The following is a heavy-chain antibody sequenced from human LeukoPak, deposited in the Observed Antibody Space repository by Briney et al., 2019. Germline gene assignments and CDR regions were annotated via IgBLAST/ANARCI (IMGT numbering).Heavy chain of an antibody. V-gene: IGHV4-34*01. Sequence: SETLSLTCAVYGGSFSGYYWSWIRQPPGKGLEWIGEINHSGSTNYNPSLKSRVTISVDTSKNQFSLKLSSVTAADTAVYYCARVGFGVVKAYYYYYMDVWGKGTTVTVSS. D-gene: IGHD3-3*01. CDR3: ARVGFGVVKAYYYYYMDV. CDR1: GGSFSGYY. CDR2: INHSGST. J-gene: IGHJ6*03.